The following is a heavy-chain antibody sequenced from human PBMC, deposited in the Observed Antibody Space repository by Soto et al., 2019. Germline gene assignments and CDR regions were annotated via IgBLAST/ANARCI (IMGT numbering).Heavy chain of an antibody. D-gene: IGHD2-15*01. Sequence: QVQLVQSGAEVKKPGASVKVSCKPSGYTFTSYGVTWVRQAPGQGLEWVGWINTYNGATNYAQKLQGRVTMTKDTSTNTAYMELRSLTSDDTAVYFCARYCSGGSCHKGVPDFWGQGPLVTVSA. CDR1: GYTFTSYG. CDR2: INTYNGAT. CDR3: ARYCSGGSCHKGVPDF. V-gene: IGHV1-18*01. J-gene: IGHJ4*02.